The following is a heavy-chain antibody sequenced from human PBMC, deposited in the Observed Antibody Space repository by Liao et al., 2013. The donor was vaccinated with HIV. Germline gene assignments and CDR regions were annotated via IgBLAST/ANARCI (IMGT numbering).Heavy chain of an antibody. V-gene: IGHV4-30-4*08. Sequence: QVQLQESGPGLVKPSQTLSLTCNVSGDSISSDDLFCSWIRQPPGKGLQYIGYLYYSGSSYYNPSLKSRITMSLDASKNRFSLKLNSATAADTAVYYCARGRGTSAFDIWGQGTMVTVSS. CDR1: GDSISSDDLF. J-gene: IGHJ3*02. D-gene: IGHD1-1*01. CDR2: LYYSGSS. CDR3: ARGRGTSAFDI.